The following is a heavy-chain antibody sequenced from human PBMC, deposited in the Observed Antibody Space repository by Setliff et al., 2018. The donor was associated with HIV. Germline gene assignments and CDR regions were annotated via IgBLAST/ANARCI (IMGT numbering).Heavy chain of an antibody. Sequence: TLSLTCTVSGGSISSSNYCWSWIRQTAGKGLEWIGRIYTSGTTNYNPSLKRRVTMSVDTSKNQFSLKLSSVTAADTAVYYCARRYYYYYMDVWGKGTTVTVSS. CDR3: ARRYYYYYMDV. V-gene: IGHV4-61*02. CDR1: GGSISSSNYC. J-gene: IGHJ6*03. CDR2: IYTSGTT.